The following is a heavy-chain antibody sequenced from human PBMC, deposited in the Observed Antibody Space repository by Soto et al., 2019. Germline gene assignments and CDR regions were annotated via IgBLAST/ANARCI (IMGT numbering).Heavy chain of an antibody. CDR3: AKIPPASDYYHITGYQWYFDL. V-gene: IGHV3-23*01. CDR2: ISSGGGST. CDR1: GLTFSSYA. J-gene: IGHJ2*01. D-gene: IGHD3-22*01. Sequence: EVQLLESGGGLVQPGGSLRLSCAASGLTFSSYAMSWVRQAPGKGLEWVSGISSGGGSTYYADSVKGRFTVSRDKSKNTLFLQMNSLRAEDTALYYCAKIPPASDYYHITGYQWYFDLWGRGTLVTVSS.